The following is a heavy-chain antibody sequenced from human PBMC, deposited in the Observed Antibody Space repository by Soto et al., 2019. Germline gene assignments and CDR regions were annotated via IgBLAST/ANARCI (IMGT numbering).Heavy chain of an antibody. D-gene: IGHD2-2*03. V-gene: IGHV4-34*01. CDR3: ARCPHPEMDSDY. CDR1: GGSFSGYY. J-gene: IGHJ4*02. Sequence: SETLSLTCAVYGGSFSGYYWSWIRQPPGKGLEWIGEINHSGSTNYNPSLKSRVTISADTSKNQFSLKLSSVTAADTAVYYCARCPHPEMDSDYWGQGTLVTVSS. CDR2: INHSGST.